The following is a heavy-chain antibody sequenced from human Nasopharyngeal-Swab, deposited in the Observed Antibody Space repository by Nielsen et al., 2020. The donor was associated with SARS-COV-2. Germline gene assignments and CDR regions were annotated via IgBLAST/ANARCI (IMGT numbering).Heavy chain of an antibody. CDR1: GGSISSSSYY. V-gene: IGHV4-39*01. CDR3: AREIIAVAGTDY. J-gene: IGHJ4*02. D-gene: IGHD6-19*01. CDR2: IYYSGST. Sequence: SETLSLTCTVSGGSISSSSYYWGWIRQPPGKGLEWIGSIYYSGSTYYNPSLKSRVTISVDTSKNQFSLKLSSVTAADTAVYYCAREIIAVAGTDYWDQGTLVTVSS.